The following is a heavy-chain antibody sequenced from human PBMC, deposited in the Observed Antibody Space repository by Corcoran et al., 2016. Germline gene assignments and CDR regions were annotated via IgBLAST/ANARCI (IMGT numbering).Heavy chain of an antibody. V-gene: IGHV3-74*03. CDR1: GFAFSTYW. D-gene: IGHD6-25*01. Sequence: EVQLVESGGGLVQPGGSLRLSCAASGFAFSTYWMHWVRHIPGKGLMWVSRITGDGSDTTYADSVKGRFTISRDNAENTVYLQMDSLRAEETAVYYCARGGGWSSGRFRAFGFWGQGTMVTVSS. CDR3: ARGGGWSSGRFRAFGF. J-gene: IGHJ3*01. CDR2: ITGDGSDT.